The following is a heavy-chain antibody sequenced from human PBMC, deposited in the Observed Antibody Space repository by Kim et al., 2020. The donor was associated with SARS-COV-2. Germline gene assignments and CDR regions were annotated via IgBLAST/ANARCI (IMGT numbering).Heavy chain of an antibody. CDR2: INAGNGNT. Sequence: ASVKVSCKASGYTFTSYAMHWVRQAPGQRLEWMGWINAGNGNTKYSQKFQGRVTITRDTSASTAYMELSSLRSEDTAVYYCAREPYYDFWSGYPPRGYYYGMDVWGQGTTVTVSS. D-gene: IGHD3-3*01. CDR1: GYTFTSYA. J-gene: IGHJ6*02. CDR3: AREPYYDFWSGYPPRGYYYGMDV. V-gene: IGHV1-3*01.